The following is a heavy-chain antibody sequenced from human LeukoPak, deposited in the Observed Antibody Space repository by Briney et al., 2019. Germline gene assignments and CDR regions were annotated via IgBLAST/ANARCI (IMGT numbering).Heavy chain of an antibody. V-gene: IGHV4-34*01. CDR3: ATLRTIKPGVKDAFDI. CDR2: INHSGGT. D-gene: IGHD4/OR15-4a*01. J-gene: IGHJ3*02. CDR1: GGSFSDYY. Sequence: PSETLSLTCAVSGGSFSDYYWSWIRQPPGKGLEWIGEINHSGGTNYKPSLKSRVTISLDTSKSQFSLKLSSVTAADTAVYYCATLRTIKPGVKDAFDIWGQGTLVTVSS.